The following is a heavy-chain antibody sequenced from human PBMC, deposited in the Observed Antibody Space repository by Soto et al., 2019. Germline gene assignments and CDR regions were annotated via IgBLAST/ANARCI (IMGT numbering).Heavy chain of an antibody. J-gene: IGHJ6*02. Sequence: ASVKVSCKASGYTFTSYGISWVRQAPGQGLEWMGWISAYNGNTNYAQKLQGRVTMTTDTSTSTVYMELRSLRSDDTAVYYCARFDYGDFYYYYGMDVWGQGTTVTVSS. V-gene: IGHV1-18*01. CDR2: ISAYNGNT. D-gene: IGHD4-17*01. CDR3: ARFDYGDFYYYYGMDV. CDR1: GYTFTSYG.